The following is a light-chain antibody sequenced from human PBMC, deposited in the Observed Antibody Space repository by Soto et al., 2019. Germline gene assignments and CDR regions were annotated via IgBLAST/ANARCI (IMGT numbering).Light chain of an antibody. CDR1: QTVSSS. Sequence: EIVMTQSPATLSVSPGQRVTLSCRASQTVSSSLAWYQQKPGQAPRLLIYAASTRATGVPARFSGSGSGTDFTLTISSLQSEDFAVYYCQQYNNWPPLTFGGGTRVEIK. J-gene: IGKJ4*01. CDR2: AAS. CDR3: QQYNNWPPLT. V-gene: IGKV3-15*01.